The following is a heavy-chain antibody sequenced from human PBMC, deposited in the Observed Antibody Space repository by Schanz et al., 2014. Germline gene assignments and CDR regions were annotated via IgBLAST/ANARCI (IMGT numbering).Heavy chain of an antibody. Sequence: LVESGGGVVQPGRSLRLSCAASGFTFSRHGMHWVRQAPGKGLEWVAIISYDGRHKNYADSVKGRFSVSRDNSKNTLYLQMNSLRADDTAVYYCAKDQLANYRGSGYNWFDPWGQGTLVTVSS. V-gene: IGHV3-30*18. CDR2: ISYDGRHK. CDR1: GFTFSRHG. CDR3: AKDQLANYRGSGYNWFDP. D-gene: IGHD3-10*01. J-gene: IGHJ5*02.